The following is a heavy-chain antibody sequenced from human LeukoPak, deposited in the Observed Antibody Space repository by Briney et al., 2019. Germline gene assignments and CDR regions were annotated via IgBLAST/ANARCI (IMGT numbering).Heavy chain of an antibody. CDR1: GYSFTSHW. J-gene: IGHJ3*02. CDR3: ARRYYYDSSGYYLAHDAFDI. D-gene: IGHD3-22*01. V-gene: IGHV5-51*01. Sequence: GESLKISCKGSGYSFTSHWIGWVRQMPGRGLEWMGTIYPGDSETRYSPSFQGQVTISADKSISTAYLQWSSLKASDTAMYYCARRYYYDSSGYYLAHDAFDIWGQGTMVTVSS. CDR2: IYPGDSET.